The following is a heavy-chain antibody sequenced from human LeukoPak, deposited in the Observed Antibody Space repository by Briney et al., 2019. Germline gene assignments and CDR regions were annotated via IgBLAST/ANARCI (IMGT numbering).Heavy chain of an antibody. V-gene: IGHV4-34*01. D-gene: IGHD3-10*01. CDR3: ARRTGYYYGSGSRAFDP. J-gene: IGHJ5*02. Sequence: PSETLSLTCAVYGGSFSGYYWSWIRQPPGKGLEWIGEINHSGSTNYNPSLKSRVTISVDTSKNQFSLKLSSVTAADTAVYYCARRTGYYYGSGSRAFDPWGQGTLVTVSS. CDR1: GGSFSGYY. CDR2: INHSGST.